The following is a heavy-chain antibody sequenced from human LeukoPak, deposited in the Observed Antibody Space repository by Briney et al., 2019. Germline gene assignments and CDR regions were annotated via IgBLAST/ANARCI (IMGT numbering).Heavy chain of an antibody. CDR2: INPSGGST. V-gene: IGHV1-46*01. CDR1: GYTFTSYY. CDR3: ARVALPNYYDSSGHFDY. D-gene: IGHD3-22*01. J-gene: IGHJ4*02. Sequence: AASVKVSCKASGYTFTSYYMHWVRQAPGQGLEWMGMINPSGGSTSYAQKFQGRVTMTRDTSTSTVYMELSSLRSEDTALYYCARVALPNYYDSSGHFDYWGQGTLVTVSS.